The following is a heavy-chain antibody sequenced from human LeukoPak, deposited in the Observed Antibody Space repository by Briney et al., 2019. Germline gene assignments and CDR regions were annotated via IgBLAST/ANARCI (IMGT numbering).Heavy chain of an antibody. D-gene: IGHD3-22*01. Sequence: GGSLRLSCAASGFTFSFYALDWVRQAPGKRLEYVSGINSNGGSIYYADSVKGRFTISRDNSKNMLYLQMGSLRAEDMAVYYCAREVKYDSSGYPVYHFDSWGQGTLVTVSS. CDR3: AREVKYDSSGYPVYHFDS. CDR1: GFTFSFYA. J-gene: IGHJ4*02. CDR2: INSNGGSI. V-gene: IGHV3-64*02.